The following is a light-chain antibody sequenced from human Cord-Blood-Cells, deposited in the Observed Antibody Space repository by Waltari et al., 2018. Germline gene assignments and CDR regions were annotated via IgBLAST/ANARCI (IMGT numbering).Light chain of an antibody. CDR1: SSDVGSYNL. V-gene: IGLV2-23*01. Sequence: QSALTQPASVSGSPGQSITISCTGTSSDVGSYNLVSWYQQHPGKAPKLMIYEGSKRPSGGSNRISGSKSGNTASLTISGLQAEDEADYYCCSYAGSSTLYVFGTGTKVTVL. J-gene: IGLJ1*01. CDR3: CSYAGSSTLYV. CDR2: EGS.